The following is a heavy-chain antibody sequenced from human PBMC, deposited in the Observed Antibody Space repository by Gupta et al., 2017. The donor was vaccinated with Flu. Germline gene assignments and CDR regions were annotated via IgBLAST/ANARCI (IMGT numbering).Heavy chain of an antibody. Sequence: EGLLVESGGGLVQPGGSLRLSVTASGFDFHRYAMHWVRQAPGCGLEWVVFISSSAVTYYTDPVRGRFTISRDNANNLLYLQMSSLRAEDTAVYYCARVPWDNWGQGTQVTVSS. CDR1: GFDFHRYA. J-gene: IGHJ4*02. V-gene: IGHV3-48*03. CDR3: ARVPWDN. CDR2: ISSSAVT.